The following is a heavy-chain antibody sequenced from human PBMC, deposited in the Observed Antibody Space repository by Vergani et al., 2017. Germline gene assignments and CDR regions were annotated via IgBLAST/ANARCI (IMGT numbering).Heavy chain of an antibody. D-gene: IGHD2-2*02. CDR3: ARAENVVLPAAIGY. CDR2: ISYDGSS. CDR1: GFTFSDYA. V-gene: IGHV3-30*04. J-gene: IGHJ4*02. Sequence: QVQLVESGGGVAPPGMSLRLSCEASGFTFSDYAMHWVRQAPGKGVEWLALISYDGSSYYADSVKGRFTISRDISKDTVYLQMNSLRPEDTAVYYCARAENVVLPAAIGYWGQGTLVTVSS.